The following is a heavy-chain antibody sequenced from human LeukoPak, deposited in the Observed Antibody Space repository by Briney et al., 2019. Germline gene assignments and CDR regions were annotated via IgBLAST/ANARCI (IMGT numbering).Heavy chain of an antibody. V-gene: IGHV3-48*01. CDR2: ISSSSSTI. D-gene: IGHD3-10*01. J-gene: IGHJ6*02. CDR3: ARDLSGSGSFFLRESRYGMDV. CDR1: GFTSSSYS. Sequence: GGSLRLSCAASGFTSSSYSMNWVRQAPGKGLEWVSYISSSSSTIYYADSVKGRFTISRDNAKNSLYLQMNSLRAEDTAVYYCARDLSGSGSFFLRESRYGMDVWGQGTTVTVSS.